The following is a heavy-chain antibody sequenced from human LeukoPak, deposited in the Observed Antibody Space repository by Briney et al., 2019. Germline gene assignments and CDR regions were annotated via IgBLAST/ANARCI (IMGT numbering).Heavy chain of an antibody. J-gene: IGHJ4*02. CDR1: GGSITGYY. V-gene: IGHV4-59*01. CDR3: ARDSVADGYYYFDY. Sequence: SSETLSLTCTVSGGSITGYYWSWIRQPPGKGLEWIGYIYYSGSTNYSPSLKSRVTISVDTSKNQFSLNLSSVTAADTAVYYCARDSVADGYYYFDYWGQGTLVTVSS. CDR2: IYYSGST. D-gene: IGHD5-24*01.